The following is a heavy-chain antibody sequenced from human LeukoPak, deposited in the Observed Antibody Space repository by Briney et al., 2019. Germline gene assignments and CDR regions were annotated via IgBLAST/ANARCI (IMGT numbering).Heavy chain of an antibody. Sequence: PGGSLRLSCAASGFTFSRYSMNWVRQAPGKGLEWVSSISISSSYIYYADSVKGRFTISRDNAENSLYLQMNSLRAEDTAVYYCAREHYFYYMDGWGKGTTVTVSS. J-gene: IGHJ6*03. V-gene: IGHV3-21*01. CDR3: AREHYFYYMDG. CDR1: GFTFSRYS. CDR2: ISISSSYI.